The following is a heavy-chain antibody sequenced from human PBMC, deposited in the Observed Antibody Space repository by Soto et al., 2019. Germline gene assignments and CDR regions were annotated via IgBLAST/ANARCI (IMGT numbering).Heavy chain of an antibody. V-gene: IGHV4-59*01. D-gene: IGHD3-16*02. Sequence: PSETLSLTCTVSGGSISSYYWSWIRQPPGKGLEWIGYIYYSGSTNYNPSLKSRVTISVDTSKNQFSPKLSSVTAAGTVVYYCARGNHDYIWGSYRYFDYWGQGTLVTVSS. J-gene: IGHJ4*02. CDR3: ARGNHDYIWGSYRYFDY. CDR2: IYYSGST. CDR1: GGSISSYY.